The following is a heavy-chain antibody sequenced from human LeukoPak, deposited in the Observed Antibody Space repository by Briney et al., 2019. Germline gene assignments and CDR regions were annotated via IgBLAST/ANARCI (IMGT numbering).Heavy chain of an antibody. CDR3: ARDPPYYHILTAFDP. CDR1: GYSISSGYY. Sequence: SETLSLTCTVSGYSISSGYYWGWIRQPPGKGLEWIGSIYHSGSTYYNPSLKSRVTISVDTSKNQFSLKLSSVTAADTAVYYCARDPPYYHILTAFDPWGQGTLVTVSS. V-gene: IGHV4-38-2*02. J-gene: IGHJ5*02. D-gene: IGHD3-9*01. CDR2: IYHSGST.